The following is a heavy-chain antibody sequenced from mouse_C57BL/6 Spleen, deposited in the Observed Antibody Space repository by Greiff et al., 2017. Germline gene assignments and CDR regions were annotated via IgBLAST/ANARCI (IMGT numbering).Heavy chain of an antibody. CDR2: IDPETGGT. D-gene: IGHD1-1*01. V-gene: IGHV1-15*01. CDR3: TRWDYGSSLYAMDY. Sequence: VQLQQSGAELVRPGASVTLSCKASGYTFTDYEMHWVKQTPVHGLEWIGAIDPETGGTAYNQKFKGKAILTADKSSSTAYMELRSLTSEDSAVYYCTRWDYGSSLYAMDYWGQGTSVTVSS. J-gene: IGHJ4*01. CDR1: GYTFTDYE.